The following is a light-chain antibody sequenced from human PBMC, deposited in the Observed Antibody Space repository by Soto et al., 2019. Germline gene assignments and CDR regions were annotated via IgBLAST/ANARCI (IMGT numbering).Light chain of an antibody. CDR1: SSNIGAGYD. CDR3: QSCDSSLSGSGV. Sequence: QSVLTQPPSVSGAPGQRVTISCTGTSSNIGAGYDVHWYQQFPGTAPKLLIYGNRNRPSGVPDRFSGSKSGTYASLAITGLQAEDEATYYCQSCDSSLSGSGVFGTGTKLTVL. J-gene: IGLJ1*01. CDR2: GNR. V-gene: IGLV1-40*01.